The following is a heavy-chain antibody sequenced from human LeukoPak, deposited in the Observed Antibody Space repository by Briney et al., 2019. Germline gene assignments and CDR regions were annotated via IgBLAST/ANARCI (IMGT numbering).Heavy chain of an antibody. CDR2: ISGSGGST. J-gene: IGHJ1*01. V-gene: IGHV3-23*01. Sequence: PGGSLRLSCAASGFTFSSYDMSWVRQAPGKGLEWVSAISGSGGSTYYADSVKGRFTISRDNSKNTLYLQMNSLRAEDTAVYYCAKDVSDGYNYAEYFKHWGQGTLVTVSS. CDR3: AKDVSDGYNYAEYFKH. CDR1: GFTFSSYD. D-gene: IGHD5-24*01.